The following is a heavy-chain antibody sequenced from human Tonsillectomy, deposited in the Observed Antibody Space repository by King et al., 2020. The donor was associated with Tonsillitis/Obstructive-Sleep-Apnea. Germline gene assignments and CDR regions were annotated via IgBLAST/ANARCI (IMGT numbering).Heavy chain of an antibody. CDR2: ISTSSRYT. V-gene: IGHV3-11*05. CDR3: AREVSSYYYMDV. D-gene: IGHD2/OR15-2a*01. Sequence: VQLVESGGGLVKPGGSLRLSCAASGLTFSDYFMNWIRQAPGKGLEWVSYISTSSRYTNYADSVKGRFSISRDNANNSLYLQMNSLRAEDTAVYYCAREVSSYYYMDVWGKGTTVTVSS. CDR1: GLTFSDYF. J-gene: IGHJ6*03.